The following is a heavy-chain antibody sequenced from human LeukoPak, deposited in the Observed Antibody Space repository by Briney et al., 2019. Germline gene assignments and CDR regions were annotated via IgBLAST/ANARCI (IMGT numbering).Heavy chain of an antibody. CDR3: ARDLVRNQVGATWWDYYYGMDV. Sequence: PGGSLRLSCAASGFTVSSNYMSWVRQAPEKGPEWVSVIYSGGSTYYADSVKGRFTISRDNSKNTLYLQMNSLRAEDTAVYYCARDLVRNQVGATWWDYYYGMDVWGQGTTVTVSS. D-gene: IGHD1-26*01. V-gene: IGHV3-66*01. J-gene: IGHJ6*02. CDR2: IYSGGST. CDR1: GFTVSSNY.